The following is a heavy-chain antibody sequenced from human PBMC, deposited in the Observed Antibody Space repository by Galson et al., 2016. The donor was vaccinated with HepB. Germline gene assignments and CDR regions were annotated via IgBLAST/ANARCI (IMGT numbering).Heavy chain of an antibody. J-gene: IGHJ3*02. CDR1: GFTFTRYT. CDR3: ARTPGYSGTWYDAFDI. D-gene: IGHD6-13*01. V-gene: IGHV3-21*01. CDR2: ISGDSSYK. Sequence: SLRLSCAASGFTFTRYTMNWVRQSPGKGLEWVSSISGDSSYKYYADSVKGRFTISRDNSKNSLYLQMNSLRAEDTAIYFCARTPGYSGTWYDAFDIWGPGTIVTVSS.